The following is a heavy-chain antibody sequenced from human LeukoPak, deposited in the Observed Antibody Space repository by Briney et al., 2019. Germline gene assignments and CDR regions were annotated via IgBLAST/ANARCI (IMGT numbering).Heavy chain of an antibody. V-gene: IGHV3-48*01. CDR2: ISSSSSTI. J-gene: IGHJ4*02. Sequence: GGSLRLSCAASGFTFSSYSMNWVRQAPGKGLEWVSYISSSSSTIYYADSVKGRFTISRDNAKNSLYLQMNSLRAEDTAVYYCARVWVGYSSSSNIYFDYWGQGTLVTVSS. CDR3: ARVWVGYSSSSNIYFDY. D-gene: IGHD6-6*01. CDR1: GFTFSSYS.